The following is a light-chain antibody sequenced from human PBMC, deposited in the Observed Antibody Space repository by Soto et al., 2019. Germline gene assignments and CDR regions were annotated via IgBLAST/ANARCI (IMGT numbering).Light chain of an antibody. CDR3: CSSVGSSVVV. Sequence: QSALTQPASVSGSPGQSITISCTGTSSDIGTYTHISWYQQHPDKAPKLILYEVSGRPSGVSNRFSGSKSGNTASLTISGIQAEDEAEYYCCSSVGSSVVVFGGGTKLTVL. J-gene: IGLJ2*01. V-gene: IGLV2-23*02. CDR2: EVS. CDR1: SSDIGTYTH.